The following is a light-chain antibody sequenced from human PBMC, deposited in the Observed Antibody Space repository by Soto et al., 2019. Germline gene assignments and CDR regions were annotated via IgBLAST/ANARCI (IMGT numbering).Light chain of an antibody. CDR1: QSVSSNY. Sequence: EIVLTQSPGTLSLSPGQRATLSCRASQSVSSNYLAWYQQKPGQAPRLLIHGASSRATAIPDRFSGSGSGTDFTLTISRLEPEDFAMYYCQQYGSSPLTFGGGTKVEIK. J-gene: IGKJ4*01. CDR3: QQYGSSPLT. CDR2: GAS. V-gene: IGKV3-20*01.